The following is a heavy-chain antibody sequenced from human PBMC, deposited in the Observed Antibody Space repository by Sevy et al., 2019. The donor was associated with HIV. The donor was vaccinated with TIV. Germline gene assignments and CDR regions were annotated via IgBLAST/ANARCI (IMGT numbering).Heavy chain of an antibody. V-gene: IGHV3-23*01. Sequence: GGSLRLSCAASGFTFSSYAMSWVRQAPGKGLEWVSAISGSGGSTYYADPVKGRFTISRDNSKNTRYLQMNSLRAEDTAVYYCALDDPYYDFWRGSYYWGQGTLVTVSS. J-gene: IGHJ4*02. CDR1: GFTFSSYA. CDR3: ALDDPYYDFWRGSYY. CDR2: ISGSGGST. D-gene: IGHD3-3*01.